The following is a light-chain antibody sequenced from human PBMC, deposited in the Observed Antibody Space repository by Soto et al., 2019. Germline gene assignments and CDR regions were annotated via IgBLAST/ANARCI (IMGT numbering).Light chain of an antibody. Sequence: IQTTQSPSSLSASTLAILTLHFQASRDITNYLNWYQQKPGKAHKLLISDASILETGVPSRFSGSGSGTDFTLTISSLQPEDIATYYCQQYDNIRVTFGHGTRLELK. CDR2: DAS. V-gene: IGKV1-33*01. CDR3: QQYDNIRVT. CDR1: RDITNY. J-gene: IGKJ5*01.